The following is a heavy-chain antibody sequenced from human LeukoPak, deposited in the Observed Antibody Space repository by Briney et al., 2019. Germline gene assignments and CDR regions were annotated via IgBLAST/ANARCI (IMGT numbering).Heavy chain of an antibody. CDR1: GFTFDDYA. V-gene: IGHV3-9*01. Sequence: GGSLRLSCAASGFTFDDYAMHWVRQAPGKGLEWVSGISWNSGSIGYADSVKGRFTISRDNAKNSLYLQMNSLRAEDTALYYCAKDGYSYTTPYFDYWGQGTLVTVSS. CDR3: AKDGYSYTTPYFDY. CDR2: ISWNSGSI. D-gene: IGHD5-18*01. J-gene: IGHJ4*02.